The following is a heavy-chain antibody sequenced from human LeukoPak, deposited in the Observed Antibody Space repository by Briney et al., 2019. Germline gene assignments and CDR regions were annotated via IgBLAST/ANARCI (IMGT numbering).Heavy chain of an antibody. CDR2: VFYSGNS. CDR3: ARSLFRIAARPHFDY. D-gene: IGHD6-6*01. CDR1: GDFLNSSTYY. Sequence: SETLSLTCTVSGDFLNSSTYYWGWVRQPPGKGLEYIGSVFYSGNSYYNPTLKGRVTLSIDTSKNHFSLRLSSVTAADTAVYYCARSLFRIAARPHFDYWGRGTLVTVSS. V-gene: IGHV4-39*02. J-gene: IGHJ4*02.